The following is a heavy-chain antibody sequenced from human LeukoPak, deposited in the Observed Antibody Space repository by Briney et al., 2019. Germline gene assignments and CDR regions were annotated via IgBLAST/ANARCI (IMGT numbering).Heavy chain of an antibody. CDR2: IYPGDSDT. V-gene: IGHV5-51*01. CDR1: GYSFTSYW. D-gene: IGHD2-2*01. CDR3: APRTASSSRGG. Sequence: GESLKISCKGSGYSFTSYWIGWVRQMPGKGLEWMGIIYPGDSDTRYSPSFQGQVTISADKSISPAYLQWSSLKACHTSIVYCAPRTASSSRGGWGQGTLVNVSS. J-gene: IGHJ4*02.